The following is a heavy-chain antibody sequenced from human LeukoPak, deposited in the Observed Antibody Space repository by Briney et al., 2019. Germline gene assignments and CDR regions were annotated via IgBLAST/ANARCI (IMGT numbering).Heavy chain of an antibody. Sequence: GGSLRLSCTASGFTFGDYVMSWVRQAPGKGLEWVGFIRSKAYGGTTKNAASVKGRFTISRDDSRSIAYLQMNSLKTEDTGLYYCTRRYNYDSSCYYYVRDAFDIWGQGTMVPGSS. CDR3: TRRYNYDSSCYYYVRDAFDI. CDR1: GFTFGDYV. J-gene: IGHJ3*02. CDR2: IRSKAYGGTT. V-gene: IGHV3-49*04. D-gene: IGHD3-22*01.